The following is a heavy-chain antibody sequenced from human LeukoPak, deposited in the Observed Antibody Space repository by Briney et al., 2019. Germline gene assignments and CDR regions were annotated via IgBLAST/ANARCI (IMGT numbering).Heavy chain of an antibody. CDR3: ARGFDFDYYDSSGLLFEY. D-gene: IGHD3-22*01. J-gene: IGHJ4*02. Sequence: GASVKVSCKASGYTFTCYYMHWVRQAPGQGHEWMGWINPNSGGTNYAQKFQGRVTMTRDTSISTAYMELSRLRSDDTAVYYCARGFDFDYYDSSGLLFEYWGQGTLVTVSS. CDR2: INPNSGGT. V-gene: IGHV1-2*02. CDR1: GYTFTCYY.